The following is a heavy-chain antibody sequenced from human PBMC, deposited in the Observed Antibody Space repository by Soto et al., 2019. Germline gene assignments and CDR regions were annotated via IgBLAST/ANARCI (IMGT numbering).Heavy chain of an antibody. V-gene: IGHV4-31*03. J-gene: IGHJ5*02. D-gene: IGHD3-10*01. CDR3: ARGLVRGFGALSCWFDP. CDR1: GGSISSGGYY. CDR2: IYYSGST. Sequence: QVQLQESGPGLVKPSQTLSLTCTVSGGSISSGGYYWSWIRQHPGKGLEWIGYIYYSGSTYYNPSLKSRVTISVDTSKNQFSLKLSSVTAADTAVYYCARGLVRGFGALSCWFDPWGQGTLVTVSS.